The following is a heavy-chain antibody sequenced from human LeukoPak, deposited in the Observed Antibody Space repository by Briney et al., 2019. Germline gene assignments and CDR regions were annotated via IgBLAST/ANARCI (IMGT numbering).Heavy chain of an antibody. J-gene: IGHJ6*02. CDR1: GGSFSGYY. D-gene: IGHD2-2*01. CDR3: ARVYSSTSCFDV. Sequence: KPSETLSLTCAVYGGSFSGYYWSWIRQPPGKGLEWIGEINHSGSTNYNPSLKSRVTISVDTSKNQFSLKLSFVTAADTAVYYCARVYSSTSCFDVWGQGTTVTVSS. V-gene: IGHV4-34*01. CDR2: INHSGST.